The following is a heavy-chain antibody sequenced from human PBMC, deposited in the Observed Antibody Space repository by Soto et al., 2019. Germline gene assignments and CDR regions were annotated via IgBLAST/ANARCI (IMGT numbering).Heavy chain of an antibody. CDR2: ISAYNGNT. J-gene: IGHJ6*03. CDR1: GYTFTSYG. V-gene: IGHV1-18*01. CDR3: ARVVVVAARVYYYYMDA. Sequence: EASVKVSCKASGYTFTSYGISWVRQAPGQGLEWMGWISAYNGNTNYAQKLQGRVTMTTDTSTSTAYMELRSLRSDDTAVYYCARVVVVAARVYYYYMDAWGKGTTVTVSS. D-gene: IGHD2-15*01.